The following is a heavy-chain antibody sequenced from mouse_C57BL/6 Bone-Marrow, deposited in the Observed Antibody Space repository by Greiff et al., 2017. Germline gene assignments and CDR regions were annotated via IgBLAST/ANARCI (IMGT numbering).Heavy chain of an antibody. CDR2: IYPRSGNT. J-gene: IGHJ3*01. CDR1: GYTFTSYG. D-gene: IGHD6-1*01. Sequence: VNVVESGAELARPGASVKLSCKASGYTFTSYGISWVKQRTGQGLEWIGEIYPRSGNTYYNEKFKGKATLTADKSSSTAYMELRSLTSEDSAVYFCALAAAYWGQGTLVTVSA. V-gene: IGHV1-81*01. CDR3: ALAAAY.